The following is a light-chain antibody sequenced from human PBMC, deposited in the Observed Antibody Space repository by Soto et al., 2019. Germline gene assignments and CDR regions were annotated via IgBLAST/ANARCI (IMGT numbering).Light chain of an antibody. CDR3: LLFYNGPCV. V-gene: IGLV7-46*01. CDR1: TGAVTNGHY. Sequence: AVVAQEPSLTVSPGGTVTLTCGSSTGAVTNGHYPHWLQQKPGQAPRTLIYDTNNKPSWTPARFSGSLLGGKAALTLSGAQPEDEAEYYCLLFYNGPCVYGPGTKVTVL. J-gene: IGLJ1*01. CDR2: DTN.